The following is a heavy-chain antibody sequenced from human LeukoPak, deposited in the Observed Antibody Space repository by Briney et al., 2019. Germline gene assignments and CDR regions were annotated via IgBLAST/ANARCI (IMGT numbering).Heavy chain of an antibody. CDR2: IWYDGSNK. CDR3: ARELVPAANYYGMDV. CDR1: GFTFSSYG. J-gene: IGHJ6*02. D-gene: IGHD2-2*01. V-gene: IGHV3-33*01. Sequence: GGSLRLSCAASGFTFSSYGMHWVRQAPGKGLEWVAVIWYDGSNKYYADPVKGRFTISRDNSKNTLYLQMNSLRAEDTAVYYCARELVPAANYYGMDVWGQGTTVTVSS.